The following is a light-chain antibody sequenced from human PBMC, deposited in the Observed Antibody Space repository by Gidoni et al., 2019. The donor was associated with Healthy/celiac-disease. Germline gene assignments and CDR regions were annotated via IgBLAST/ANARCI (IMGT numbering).Light chain of an antibody. CDR2: KAS. CDR3: QKYYSYPFT. J-gene: IGKJ3*01. V-gene: IGKV1-5*03. CDR1: QSISSW. Sequence: DIQMTQSPSTLSASVGDRVTITCRASQSISSWLAWYQQKPGKAPKLLIYKASSLESWVPSRFSGSGSGTEFTLTLSSLQPDDFATYYCQKYYSYPFTFGPGTRVDIK.